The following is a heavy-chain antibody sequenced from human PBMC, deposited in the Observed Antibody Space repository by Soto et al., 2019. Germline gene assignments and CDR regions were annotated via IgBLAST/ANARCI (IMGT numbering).Heavy chain of an antibody. CDR3: AKNLPRTGRFDY. Sequence: SETLSITCSVSGGSISGSYWSWIRQSPGKGLEWLGYVYYTGSTNYSPSLRSRATISVDRSRNQFSLQVSSVTAADTAVYYCAKNLPRTGRFDYWGQGTVVTVSS. V-gene: IGHV4-59*08. CDR1: GGSISGSY. CDR2: VYYTGST. J-gene: IGHJ4*02.